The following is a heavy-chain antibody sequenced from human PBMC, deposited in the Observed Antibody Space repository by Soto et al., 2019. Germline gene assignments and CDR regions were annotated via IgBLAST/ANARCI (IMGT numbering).Heavy chain of an antibody. J-gene: IGHJ6*02. CDR1: GGYFSGFY. D-gene: IGHD1-26*01. CDR3: ARGPTYSGSYYYGMDV. CDR2: INHSGST. V-gene: IGHV4-34*01. Sequence: SETLSLTCAVYGGYFSGFYWSWIRQPPGKGLEGIGEINHSGSTNYNPSLKSRDTKSVDTSKSQFALKLSAVTAADTAVYYCARGPTYSGSYYYGMDVWGQGTTVTAP.